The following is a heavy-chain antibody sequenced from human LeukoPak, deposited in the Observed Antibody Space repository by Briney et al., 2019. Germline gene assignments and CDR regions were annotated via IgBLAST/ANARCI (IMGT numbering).Heavy chain of an antibody. CDR3: ARGATDTTRWFDP. D-gene: IGHD1-7*01. J-gene: IGHJ5*02. CDR2: INSDGSST. V-gene: IGHV3-74*01. Sequence: PGGSLRLSCAASGFTFSSYWMHWVRQAPGKGLVWVSRINSDGSSTSYADSVKGRFTISRDNAKNSLYLQMNGLRAEDTAAYYCARGATDTTRWFDPWGQGTLVTVSS. CDR1: GFTFSSYW.